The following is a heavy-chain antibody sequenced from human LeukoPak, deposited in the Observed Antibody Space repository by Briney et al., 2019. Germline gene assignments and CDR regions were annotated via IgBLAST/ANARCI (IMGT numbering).Heavy chain of an antibody. V-gene: IGHV1-18*01. D-gene: IGHD2/OR15-2a*01. J-gene: IGHJ3*02. Sequence: ASVKVSCKASGYTFTSYGISWVRQAPGQGLEWMGRTSAYNGNTNYAQKLQGRVTMTTDTSTSTAYMELRSLRSDDTAVYYCARDFYGSEAFDIWGQGTMVTVSS. CDR1: GYTFTSYG. CDR2: TSAYNGNT. CDR3: ARDFYGSEAFDI.